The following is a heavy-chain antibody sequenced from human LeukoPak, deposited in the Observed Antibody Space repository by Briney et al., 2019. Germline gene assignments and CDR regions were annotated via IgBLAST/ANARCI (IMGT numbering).Heavy chain of an antibody. Sequence: GGSLRLSCAASGFTFSSYGMHWVRQAPGKGLEWVAVIWYDGSNKYYADSVKGRFTLSRDNSKNTLYLQMNSLRAEDTAVYYCAVDYDSSGYFDYWGQGTLVTVSS. J-gene: IGHJ4*02. CDR3: AVDYDSSGYFDY. CDR1: GFTFSSYG. V-gene: IGHV3-33*01. D-gene: IGHD3-22*01. CDR2: IWYDGSNK.